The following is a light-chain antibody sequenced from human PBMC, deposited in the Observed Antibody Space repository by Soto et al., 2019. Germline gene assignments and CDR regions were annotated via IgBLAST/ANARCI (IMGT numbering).Light chain of an antibody. Sequence: DIQMTQSPSIVSAFVGDTVTITCRASQGISNSLVWYQQKPGKAPKLLIYAASSLQSGVPSRFSGSGSGTDFTLTISSLQPEDFATYYCHQSYSTPPYTFGQGTKLEIK. J-gene: IGKJ2*01. CDR3: HQSYSTPPYT. CDR1: QGISNS. CDR2: AAS. V-gene: IGKV1-39*01.